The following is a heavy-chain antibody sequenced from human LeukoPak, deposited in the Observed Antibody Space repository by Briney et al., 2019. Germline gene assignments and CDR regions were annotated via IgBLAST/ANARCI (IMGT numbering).Heavy chain of an antibody. V-gene: IGHV3-9*01. CDR3: AKERATSGSFPSPFDY. CDR1: GFTFDDYA. CDR2: ISWNGGSI. J-gene: IGHJ4*02. D-gene: IGHD1-26*01. Sequence: GGSLRLSCAASGFTFDDYAMHWVRQAPGKGLEWVSGISWNGGSIGCADSVKGRFTISRDNAKNSLYLQMNSLRAEDTALYYCAKERATSGSFPSPFDYWGQGTLVTVSS.